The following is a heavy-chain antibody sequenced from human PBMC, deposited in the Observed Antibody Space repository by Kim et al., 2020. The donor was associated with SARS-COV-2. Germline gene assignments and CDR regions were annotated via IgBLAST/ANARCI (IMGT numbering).Heavy chain of an antibody. D-gene: IGHD4-17*01. Sequence: ADSWKGRFTISRDNSKNTLYLQMNSLRAEDTAVYYCARDRDYGGNGGFDYWGQGTLVTVSS. V-gene: IGHV3-30*01. CDR3: ARDRDYGGNGGFDY. J-gene: IGHJ4*02.